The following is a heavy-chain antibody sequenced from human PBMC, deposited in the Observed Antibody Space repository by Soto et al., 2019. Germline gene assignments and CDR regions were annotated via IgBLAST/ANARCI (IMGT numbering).Heavy chain of an antibody. CDR2: ISSSSSYI. D-gene: IGHD3-22*01. V-gene: IGHV3-21*01. Sequence: EVQLVESGGGLVTPGGSLRLSCAASGFTFSSYSMNWVRQAPGKGLEWVSSISSSSSYIYYADSVKGRFTISRDNAKNSLYLQMNSLRAEDTAVYYCARERDSSLSYWGQGTLVTVSS. CDR1: GFTFSSYS. J-gene: IGHJ4*02. CDR3: ARERDSSLSY.